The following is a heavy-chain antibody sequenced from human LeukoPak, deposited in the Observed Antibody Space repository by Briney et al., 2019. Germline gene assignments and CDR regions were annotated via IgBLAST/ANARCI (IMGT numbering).Heavy chain of an antibody. CDR2: IRYDGSDK. CDR1: GFTSSKYG. J-gene: IGHJ4*02. V-gene: IGHV3-30*02. D-gene: IGHD3-22*01. Sequence: GGSLRFSCAASGFTSSKYGMHWVRQAPGKGLEWVAFIRYDGSDKHYADSVKGRFTISRDNSNNTLYLQVNSLRAEDTAVYYCAITPGYFDYWGQGILVTVSS. CDR3: AITPGYFDY.